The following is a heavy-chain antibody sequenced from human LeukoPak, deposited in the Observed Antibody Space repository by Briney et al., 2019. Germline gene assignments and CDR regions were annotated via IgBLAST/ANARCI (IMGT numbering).Heavy chain of an antibody. V-gene: IGHV3-11*01. J-gene: IGHJ4*02. Sequence: GGSLRLSCAASGFTFSDYYMSSIRQAPGKGLEWVSYISSSGNTIYYADSVKGRFTISRDNAKNSLYLQMNSLRAEDTAVYYCARASRGYSYGYVVGYWGQGTLVTVSS. CDR2: ISSSGNTI. D-gene: IGHD5-18*01. CDR3: ARASRGYSYGYVVGY. CDR1: GFTFSDYY.